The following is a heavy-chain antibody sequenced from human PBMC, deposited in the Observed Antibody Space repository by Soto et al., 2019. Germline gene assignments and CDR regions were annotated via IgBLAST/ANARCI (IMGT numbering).Heavy chain of an antibody. D-gene: IGHD3-9*01. Sequence: GASVKVSCKASGYTFTGYYMHWVRQAPGQGLEWMGWINPNSGGTNYAQKFQGWVTMTRDTSISTAYMELSRLRSDDTAVYYCARGDSDILTGSFLYYGMDVWGQGTTVTVSS. CDR3: ARGDSDILTGSFLYYGMDV. CDR2: INPNSGGT. CDR1: GYTFTGYY. V-gene: IGHV1-2*04. J-gene: IGHJ6*02.